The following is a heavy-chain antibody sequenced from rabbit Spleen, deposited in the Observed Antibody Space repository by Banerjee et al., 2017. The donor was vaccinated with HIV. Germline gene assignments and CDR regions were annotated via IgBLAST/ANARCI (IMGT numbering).Heavy chain of an antibody. V-gene: IGHV1S45*01. Sequence: QEHLKESGGGLVQPGGSLKLSCKASGFTLSSYYMCWVRQAPGKGLGWIACIAAGSGGTTYYANWAKGRFTISKTSSTTVTLQMTSLTAADTATYFCARDTATSFSSYGMDLWGQGTLVTVS. D-gene: IGHD1-1*01. J-gene: IGHJ6*01. CDR1: GFTLSSYY. CDR3: ARDTATSFSSYGMDL. CDR2: IAAGSGGTT.